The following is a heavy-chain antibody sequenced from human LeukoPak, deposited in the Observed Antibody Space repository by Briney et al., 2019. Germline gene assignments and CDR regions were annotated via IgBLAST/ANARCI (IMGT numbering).Heavy chain of an antibody. CDR3: ARGGIVVPAAPRSGMDV. CDR2: ISSSSSYI. V-gene: IGHV3-21*01. CDR1: GFTFSSNS. Sequence: GGSLRLSCAASGFTFSSNSMNWVRQAPGKGLEWVSSISSSSSYIYYAGSVKGRFTISRDNAKNSLYLQMNSLRAEDTAVYYCARGGIVVPAAPRSGMDVWGQGTTVTVSS. J-gene: IGHJ6*02. D-gene: IGHD2-2*01.